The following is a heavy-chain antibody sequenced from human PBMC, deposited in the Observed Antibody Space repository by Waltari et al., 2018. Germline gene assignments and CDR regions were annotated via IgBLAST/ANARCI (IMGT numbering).Heavy chain of an antibody. Sequence: VQLVQSGAEAKKPGASAKLSCQTSGYDFNNYYIYWVRQAPGQVLEYLGLIVPQTGRTTFERKFFGRLTMTRDSTTRTVHMEVAGLTSEDTAIYYCARAGHTRGYYSEAFFDFWGQGSRITVSS. CDR1: GYDFNNYY. J-gene: IGHJ1*01. V-gene: IGHV1-46*02. CDR2: IVPQTGRT. D-gene: IGHD3-3*01. CDR3: ARAGHTRGYYSEAFFDF.